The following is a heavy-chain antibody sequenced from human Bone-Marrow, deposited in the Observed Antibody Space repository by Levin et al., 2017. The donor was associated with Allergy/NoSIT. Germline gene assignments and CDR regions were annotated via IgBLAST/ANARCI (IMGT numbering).Heavy chain of an antibody. V-gene: IGHV1-69*02. Sequence: RGESLKISCKSSGGTFGSVSITWVRQAPGQGLEWMGRIIPMLDKGNYAQKFQDRFVITADTSTNTVYMELSRLRSEDTALYYCARSYQAYGDNRNLAYWGQGTLVTVSS. CDR3: ARSYQAYGDNRNLAY. J-gene: IGHJ4*02. CDR1: GGTFGSVS. CDR2: IIPMLDKG. D-gene: IGHD1-14*01.